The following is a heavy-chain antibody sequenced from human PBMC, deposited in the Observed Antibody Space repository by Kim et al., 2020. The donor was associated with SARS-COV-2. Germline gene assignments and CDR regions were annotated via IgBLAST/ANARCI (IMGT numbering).Heavy chain of an antibody. D-gene: IGHD6-19*01. Sequence: GGSLRLSCAASGFIFSDYWMSWVRQAQGKGLQWVANRKKDGSENYYVDSVKGRFTISRDNAKNSLYLQMNSVRVEDTSVFYCARSYNSGWHNDGYWGQGTLVTVSS. V-gene: IGHV3-7*01. J-gene: IGHJ4*02. CDR3: ARSYNSGWHNDGY. CDR2: RKKDGSEN. CDR1: GFIFSDYW.